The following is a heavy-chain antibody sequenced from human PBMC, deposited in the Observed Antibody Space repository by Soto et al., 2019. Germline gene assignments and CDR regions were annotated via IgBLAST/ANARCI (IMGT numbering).Heavy chain of an antibody. Sequence: EVQLVESGGGLVKPGGSLRLSCAASGFTFSSFALNWVRQAPGKGLEWVSSISSSSAYIYYADSVKGRFTISRDNAKNSLYLQMSSLRAEDTAVYYCARGSGLGANRGYWGQGTLVTVSS. J-gene: IGHJ4*02. CDR2: ISSSSAYI. D-gene: IGHD1-26*01. V-gene: IGHV3-21*01. CDR1: GFTFSSFA. CDR3: ARGSGLGANRGY.